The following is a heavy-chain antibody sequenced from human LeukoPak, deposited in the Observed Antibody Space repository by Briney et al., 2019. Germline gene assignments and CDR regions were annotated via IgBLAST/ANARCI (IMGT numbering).Heavy chain of an antibody. V-gene: IGHV3-33*08. CDR3: AKGSLVQSNSDYVENYFDY. CDR2: IWYGGSNK. D-gene: IGHD4-17*01. J-gene: IGHJ4*02. Sequence: GGSLRLSCAASGFTFSSYGMHWVRQAPGKGLEWVAVIWYGGSNKYYADSVKGRFTISRDNSKNTLYLQMNSLRAEDTAVYYCAKGSLVQSNSDYVENYFDYWGQGTLVTVSS. CDR1: GFTFSSYG.